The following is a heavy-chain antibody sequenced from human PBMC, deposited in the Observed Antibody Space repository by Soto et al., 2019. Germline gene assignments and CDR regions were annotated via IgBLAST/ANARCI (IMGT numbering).Heavy chain of an antibody. D-gene: IGHD1-1*01. CDR3: AIKRLVQGGTTTSFSGFCTG. V-gene: IGHV5-51*01. CDR1: GYSFNAYW. J-gene: IGHJ4*02. CDR2: TNPDDSET. Sequence: GESLKISCKTSGYSFNAYWIGWVRQMPGKGLEWKGITNPDDSETRVSPSFQGQATMSTENSATTAYLHWTSLKASDTPPYYCAIKRLVQGGTTTSFSGFCTGWVQGPQVTVSS.